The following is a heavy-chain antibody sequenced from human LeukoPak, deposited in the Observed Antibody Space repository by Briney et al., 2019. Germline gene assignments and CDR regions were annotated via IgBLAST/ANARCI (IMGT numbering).Heavy chain of an antibody. CDR1: GFTFNVYG. CDR2: IRYDGSNK. V-gene: IGHV3-30*02. CDR3: AKGGLGVTTPPFDY. D-gene: IGHD4-17*01. J-gene: IGHJ4*02. Sequence: GGSLRLSCATSGFTFNVYGMHWVRQAPGKGLEWVAFIRYDGSNKYYADSVKGRFTISRDNSKNTLYLQMNSLRAEDTAVSYCAKGGLGVTTPPFDYWGQGTLVTVSS.